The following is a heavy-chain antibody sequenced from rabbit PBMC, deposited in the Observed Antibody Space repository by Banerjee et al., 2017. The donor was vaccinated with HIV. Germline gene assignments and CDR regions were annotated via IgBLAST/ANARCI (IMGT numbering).Heavy chain of an antibody. CDR2: IWTDSSGRS. CDR3: ARDLAGAIGWNFNL. J-gene: IGHJ4*01. Sequence: QEQLVESGGGLVQPGASLTLTCKASGFDFSSNAMCWVRQAPGKGLEWIAYIWTDSSGRSYYASWAKGRFTISKTSSTTVPLQMTSLTAADTATYFCARDLAGAIGWNFNLWGPGTLVTVS. CDR1: GFDFSSNA. V-gene: IGHV1S45*01. D-gene: IGHD4-1*01.